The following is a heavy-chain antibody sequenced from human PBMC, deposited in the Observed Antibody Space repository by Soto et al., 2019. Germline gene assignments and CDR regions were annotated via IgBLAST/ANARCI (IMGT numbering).Heavy chain of an antibody. D-gene: IGHD2-8*01. Sequence: ASVKVSCKVSGYTFTSYYMHWVRQAPGQGLEWMGIINPSGGSTSYAQKFQGRVTMTRDTSTSTVYMELSSLRSEDTAVYYCARDIGRTHGVCYSCGKYYFDYWGQGTLVTVSS. V-gene: IGHV1-46*01. CDR3: ARDIGRTHGVCYSCGKYYFDY. CDR2: INPSGGST. J-gene: IGHJ4*02. CDR1: GYTFTSYY.